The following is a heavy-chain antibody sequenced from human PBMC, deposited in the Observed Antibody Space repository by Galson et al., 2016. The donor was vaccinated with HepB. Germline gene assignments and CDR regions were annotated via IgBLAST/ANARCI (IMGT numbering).Heavy chain of an antibody. D-gene: IGHD3-3*01. CDR2: ISAYNGKT. Sequence: SVKVSCKASGYTFTSQGISWVRQAPGQGLEWMGWISAYNGKTNFAQKLRGRVTMTTDTSTSTAYMELRSLRSDDTAVYFCARDIGDYIFDYWGQGTLVTVSS. CDR1: GYTFTSQG. V-gene: IGHV1-18*01. CDR3: ARDIGDYIFDY. J-gene: IGHJ4*02.